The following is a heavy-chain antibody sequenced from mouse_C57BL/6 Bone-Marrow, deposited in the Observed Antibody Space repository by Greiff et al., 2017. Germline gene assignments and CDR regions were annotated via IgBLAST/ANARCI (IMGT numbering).Heavy chain of an antibody. CDR2: IYPGDGDT. Sequence: VQVVESGAELVKPGASVKISCKASGYAFSSYWMNWVKQRPGKGLEWIGQIYPGDGDTNYNGKFKGKATLTADKSSSTAYMQLSSLTSEDSAVYFCARFITTVVDYFDNWGQGTTLTVSS. D-gene: IGHD1-1*01. V-gene: IGHV1-80*01. J-gene: IGHJ2*01. CDR1: GYAFSSYW. CDR3: ARFITTVVDYFDN.